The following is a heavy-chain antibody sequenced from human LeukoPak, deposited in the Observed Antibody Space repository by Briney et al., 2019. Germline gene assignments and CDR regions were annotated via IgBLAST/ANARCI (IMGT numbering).Heavy chain of an antibody. Sequence: SETLSLTCTVSGGSISSYYWNWIRQPAGKGLEWIGRIYSSGSTIYNPSLKSRVTMSVDTSKNQFSLELSSVTAADTAVYYCARGYVYGDFPWGQGTLVSVSS. CDR3: ARGYVYGDFP. V-gene: IGHV4-4*07. D-gene: IGHD2-21*02. CDR1: GGSISSYY. J-gene: IGHJ5*02. CDR2: IYSSGST.